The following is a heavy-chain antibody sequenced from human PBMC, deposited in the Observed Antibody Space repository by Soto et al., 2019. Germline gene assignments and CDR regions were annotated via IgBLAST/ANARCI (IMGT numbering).Heavy chain of an antibody. D-gene: IGHD4-17*01. CDR3: ARATTVTTRRPIDFDY. Sequence: PSETLSLTCTVSGGSISSGDYYWSWIRQPPGKGLEWIGYIYYSGSTNYNPSLKSRVTFSLDIFQNQLSLNLRSVTAADTAVYYCARATTVTTRRPIDFDYWGQGTLVTVSS. CDR1: GGSISSGDYY. CDR2: IYYSGST. J-gene: IGHJ4*02. V-gene: IGHV4-61*08.